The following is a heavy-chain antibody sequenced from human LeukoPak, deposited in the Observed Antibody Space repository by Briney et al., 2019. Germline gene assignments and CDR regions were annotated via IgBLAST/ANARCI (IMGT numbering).Heavy chain of an antibody. D-gene: IGHD3-9*01. CDR1: GYTFTSYG. Sequence: ASVKVSCKASGYTFTSYGISWVRQAPGQGLEWMGWISAYNGNTNYAQKLQGRVTMTTDTSTSTAYMELRSLRSDDTAVYYCARDNGPGYDILTRYYRGFDYWGQGTLVTVSS. CDR2: ISAYNGNT. J-gene: IGHJ4*02. V-gene: IGHV1-18*01. CDR3: ARDNGPGYDILTRYYRGFDY.